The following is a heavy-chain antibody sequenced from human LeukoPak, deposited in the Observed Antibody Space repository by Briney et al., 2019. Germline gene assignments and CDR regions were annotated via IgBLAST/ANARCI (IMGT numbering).Heavy chain of an antibody. V-gene: IGHV3-9*01. CDR3: VVIMMKG. Sequence: GRSPRLSCAASGFIFDDHGMHWVRQAPGKGLEWVSGISWSSGIIGYADSVKGRFTISRDNAKNSLYLQMNSLRAEDTAVYYCVVIMMKGGGQGTLVTVSS. CDR1: GFIFDDHG. D-gene: IGHD3-10*01. CDR2: ISWSSGII. J-gene: IGHJ4*02.